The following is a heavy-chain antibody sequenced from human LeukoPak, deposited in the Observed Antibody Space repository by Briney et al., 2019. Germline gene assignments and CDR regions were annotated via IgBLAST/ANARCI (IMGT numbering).Heavy chain of an antibody. CDR2: INQNGGEN. V-gene: IGHV3-7*01. CDR1: GIAFSDYW. Sequence: GGSLRLSCAVSGIAFSDYWMTWVRQAPGNGLEWVANINQNGGENYYVDSVKGRFTISRDNTKNSVYLQMNSLRAEDTAVYYCATGRSCTTCYLPDYWGQGTLVTVSS. J-gene: IGHJ4*02. CDR3: ATGRSCTTCYLPDY. D-gene: IGHD2-2*01.